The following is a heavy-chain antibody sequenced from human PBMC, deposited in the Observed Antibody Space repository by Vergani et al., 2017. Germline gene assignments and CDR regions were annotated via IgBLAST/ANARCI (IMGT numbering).Heavy chain of an antibody. Sequence: EVQLVESGGVVVQPGGSLRLSCAASGFTFDDYTMHWVRHAPGKGLEWVSLISWDGGSTYYADSVKGRFTISRDNSKNSLYLQMNSLRTEDTALYYCAKDQSLRLGELSFGFDYWGQGTLVTVSS. J-gene: IGHJ4*02. V-gene: IGHV3-43*01. CDR1: GFTFDDYT. CDR3: AKDQSLRLGELSFGFDY. D-gene: IGHD3-16*02. CDR2: ISWDGGST.